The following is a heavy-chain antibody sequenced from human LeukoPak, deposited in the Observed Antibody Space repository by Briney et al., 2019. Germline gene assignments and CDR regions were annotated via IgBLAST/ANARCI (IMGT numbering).Heavy chain of an antibody. CDR1: GFTFSDHY. CDR3: ARDKRTGDSYFDS. CDR2: TRNKANSYTT. D-gene: IGHD7-27*01. Sequence: GGSLRLSCAASGFTFSDHYMDWVRQAPGKGLEWVGRTRNKANSYTTEYAASVKGRFTISRDDSKNSLYLQMNSLKTEDTAVYYCARDKRTGDSYFDSWGQGTLVTVSS. V-gene: IGHV3-72*01. J-gene: IGHJ4*02.